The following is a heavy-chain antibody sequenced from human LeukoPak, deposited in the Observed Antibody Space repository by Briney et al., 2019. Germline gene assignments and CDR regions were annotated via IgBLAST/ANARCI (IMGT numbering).Heavy chain of an antibody. CDR3: AKDMVHYLDTRRDF. D-gene: IGHD3-22*01. V-gene: IGHV3-43*02. CDR1: GFTFDDYA. Sequence: GGSLARARAASGFTFDDYAMHWVRQAPGKGLEWLSLVSGDGTYTYYADSVKGRFTISRDNSKHSLYLRMNSLRTEDTALYYCAKDMVHYLDTRRDFWGQGTLVIVSS. J-gene: IGHJ4*02. CDR2: VSGDGTYT.